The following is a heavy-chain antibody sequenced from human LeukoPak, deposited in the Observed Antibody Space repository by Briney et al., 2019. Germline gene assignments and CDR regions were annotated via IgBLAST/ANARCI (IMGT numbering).Heavy chain of an antibody. Sequence: ASVKVSCKASGYTFTSYYMHWVRQAPGQGLEWMGIINPSGGSTSYAQKFQGRVTMTRDMSTSTVYMELSSLRSEDTAVYYCARAVVGATGGRWFDPWGQGTLVTVSS. CDR1: GYTFTSYY. D-gene: IGHD1-26*01. V-gene: IGHV1-46*01. J-gene: IGHJ5*02. CDR3: ARAVVGATGGRWFDP. CDR2: INPSGGST.